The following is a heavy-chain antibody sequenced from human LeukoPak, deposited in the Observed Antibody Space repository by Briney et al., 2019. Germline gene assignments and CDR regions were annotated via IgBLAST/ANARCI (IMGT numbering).Heavy chain of an antibody. J-gene: IGHJ5*02. V-gene: IGHV5-51*06. CDR1: GYSFFGYW. CDR3: ARFSGASLSDYWFDP. Sequence: GGSLRLSCKGSGYSFFGYWIGWMRQMPGKGLEWMGIIYPDTSIVRYNPSFQGQVTFSADQSTSTVFLQWNSLKASDTAIYYWARFSGASLSDYWFDPWGQGTLVTVSS. CDR2: IYPDTSIV. D-gene: IGHD1-26*01.